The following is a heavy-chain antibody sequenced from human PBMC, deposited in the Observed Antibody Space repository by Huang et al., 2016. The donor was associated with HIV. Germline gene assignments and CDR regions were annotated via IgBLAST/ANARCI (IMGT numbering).Heavy chain of an antibody. CDR1: GGSLHGYY. V-gene: IGHV4-34*01. CDR2: VNQGGRT. D-gene: IGHD6-19*01. Sequence: QVQLYQWGAGPLRPSETLSLTCGVSGGSLHGYYWNWLRQSPGRGLEWIGEVNQGGRTKYNTSLKSGVTISVDTSKIQFSLNLTSVTATDTADYYCATSRSGSGWFLDIWGRGTLVSVS. CDR3: ATSRSGSGWFLDI. J-gene: IGHJ2*01.